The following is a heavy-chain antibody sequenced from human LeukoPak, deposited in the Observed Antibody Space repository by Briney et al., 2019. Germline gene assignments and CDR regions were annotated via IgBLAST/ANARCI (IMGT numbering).Heavy chain of an antibody. J-gene: IGHJ5*02. CDR2: IHHSGSA. V-gene: IGHV4-39*01. Sequence: SETLSLTCTVSGGSISSNDDYWGWIRPSPGKGLEWIGSIHHSGSAKHNPSLRSRVTISIDTSKNHFSLNLNSLTAADTALYYCARHDHSDFGDPNWFDPWGQGTLVTVSS. CDR3: ARHDHSDFGDPNWFDP. CDR1: GGSISSNDDY. D-gene: IGHD4-17*01.